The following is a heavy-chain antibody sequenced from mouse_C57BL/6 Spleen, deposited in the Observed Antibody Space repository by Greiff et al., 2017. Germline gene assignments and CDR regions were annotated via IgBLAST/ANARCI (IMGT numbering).Heavy chain of an antibody. D-gene: IGHD2-2*01. CDR2: IYPGDGDT. CDR1: GYAFSSSW. J-gene: IGHJ2*01. V-gene: IGHV1-82*01. CDR3: AGYDDLDY. Sequence: VQLQQSGPELVKPGASVKISCTASGYAFSSSWMNWVKQRPGKGLEWIGRIYPGDGDTNYNGKFKGKATLTADKSSSTAYMQLSRLTSEDSAVYFCAGYDDLDYWGQGTTLTVAS.